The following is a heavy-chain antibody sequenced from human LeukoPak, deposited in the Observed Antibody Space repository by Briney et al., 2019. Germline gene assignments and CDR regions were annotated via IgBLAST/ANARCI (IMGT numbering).Heavy chain of an antibody. J-gene: IGHJ5*02. CDR3: ARVGYYYDSSGYLLALATHSATNWFDP. V-gene: IGHV1-2*02. CDR1: GYTFTGYY. D-gene: IGHD3-22*01. Sequence: GASVKVSCKASGYTFTGYYMHRVRQAPGQGLEWMGWINPNSGGTNYAQKFQGRVTMTRDTSISTAYMELSRLRSDDTAVYYCARVGYYYDSSGYLLALATHSATNWFDPWGQGTLVTVSS. CDR2: INPNSGGT.